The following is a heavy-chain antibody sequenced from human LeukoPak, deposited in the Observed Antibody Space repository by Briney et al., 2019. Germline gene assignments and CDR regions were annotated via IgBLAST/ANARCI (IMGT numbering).Heavy chain of an antibody. V-gene: IGHV1-69*06. Sequence: ASVKVSCKASGGTFSSYAISWVRQAPGQGPEWMGGIIPLFRTANYAQKFQDRVSITADKSTNTAFMELSSLRSEDTAMYYCATNYEILSGYPKNYYFHIWGQGTWSPSLQ. CDR2: IIPLFRTA. CDR3: ATNYEILSGYPKNYYFHI. J-gene: IGHJ3*02. D-gene: IGHD3-9*01. CDR1: GGTFSSYA.